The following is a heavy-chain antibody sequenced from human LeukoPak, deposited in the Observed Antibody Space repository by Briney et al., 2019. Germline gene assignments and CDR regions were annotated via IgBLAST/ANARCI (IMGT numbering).Heavy chain of an antibody. Sequence: PGGSLRLSCAASGFTFSSYAMSWVRQAPGKGLEWGSVISGSGGSTYYADSVKGRFTISRDNSKNTVYLQMKSLRAEDTAVYYCARDRPGYWGFDYWGQGTLVTVSS. CDR3: ARDRPGYWGFDY. CDR2: ISGSGGST. J-gene: IGHJ4*02. V-gene: IGHV3-23*01. CDR1: GFTFSSYA. D-gene: IGHD2-2*03.